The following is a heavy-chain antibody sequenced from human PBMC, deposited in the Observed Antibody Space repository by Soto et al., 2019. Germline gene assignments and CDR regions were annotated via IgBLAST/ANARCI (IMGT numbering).Heavy chain of an antibody. V-gene: IGHV1-18*01. D-gene: IGHD1-26*01. CDR1: GYTFPSYG. CDR3: AWGIAGNLEEWDLQAY. J-gene: IGHJ4*02. Sequence: ASVKVSCKASGYTFPSYGISWVRQAPGQGLEWMGWISAYNGNTNYAQKLQGRVTMTTDTSTSTAYMELRSLRSDDTAVYYCAWGIAGNLEEWDLQAYSRQGTPDTVSS. CDR2: ISAYNGNT.